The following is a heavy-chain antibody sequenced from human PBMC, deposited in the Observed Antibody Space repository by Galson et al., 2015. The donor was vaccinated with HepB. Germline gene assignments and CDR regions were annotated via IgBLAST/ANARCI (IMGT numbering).Heavy chain of an antibody. CDR2: ISAYNGNT. CDR3: ARAARVGASVPGWFDP. J-gene: IGHJ5*02. D-gene: IGHD1-26*01. V-gene: IGHV1-18*04. Sequence: SVKVSCKASGYTFTSYGISWVRQAPGQGLEWMGWISAYNGNTNYAQKLQGRVTMTTDTSTSTAYMELRSLRSDDTAVYYCARAARVGASVPGWFDPWGQGTLVTVSS. CDR1: GYTFTSYG.